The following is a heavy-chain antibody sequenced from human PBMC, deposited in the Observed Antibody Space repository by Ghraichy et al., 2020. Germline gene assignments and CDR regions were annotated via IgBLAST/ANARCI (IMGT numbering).Heavy chain of an antibody. D-gene: IGHD3-3*01. CDR1: GASFSGYY. V-gene: IGHV4-34*01. CDR3: ARGTSASTPNVEVGGVIPKPFDY. Sequence: SETLSLTCDVYGASFSGYYWSWIRQPPGKGLEWIGEINHSGSTNYNPSLKSRVTISVDTSKNQFSLKLSSVTAADTAVYYCARGTSASTPNVEVGGVIPKPFDYGSQGTLLTDSS. CDR2: INHSGST. J-gene: IGHJ4*02.